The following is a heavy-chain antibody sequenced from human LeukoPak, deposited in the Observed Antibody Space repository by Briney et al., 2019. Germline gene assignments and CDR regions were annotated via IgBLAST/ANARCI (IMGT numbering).Heavy chain of an antibody. CDR1: GFTFSTYG. D-gene: IGHD1-26*01. CDR2: ISGSGGST. CDR3: AKDRLGAMMYFDF. J-gene: IGHJ4*02. V-gene: IGHV3-23*01. Sequence: GGSLRLSCEASGFTFSTYGMSWVRQAPGKGLEWVSAISGSGGSTYYADSVKGRVTISRDNSKDTLYLQVNSLRVEDTAVYYCAKDRLGAMMYFDFWGQGTLVTVSS.